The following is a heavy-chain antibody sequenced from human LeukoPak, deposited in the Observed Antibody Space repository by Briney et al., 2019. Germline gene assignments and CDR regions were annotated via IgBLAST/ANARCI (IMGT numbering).Heavy chain of an antibody. V-gene: IGHV3-9*01. J-gene: IGHJ4*02. CDR2: IGWNSGSI. D-gene: IGHD4-17*01. Sequence: GRSLRLSCAASGFTFGDYAMHWVRQAPGKGLEWVSGIGWNSGSIGYADSVKGRFTISRDNAKNSLYLQMNSLRAEDTALYYCATSQGVTTDFDYWGQGTLVTVSS. CDR3: ATSQGVTTDFDY. CDR1: GFTFGDYA.